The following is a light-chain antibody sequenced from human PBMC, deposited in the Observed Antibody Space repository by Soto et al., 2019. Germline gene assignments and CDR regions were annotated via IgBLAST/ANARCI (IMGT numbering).Light chain of an antibody. CDR2: EVS. J-gene: IGLJ3*02. V-gene: IGLV2-14*01. CDR3: SSYTSSSTRV. Sequence: QSALTRPASVSGSPGQSITISCTGTSSDVGGYNYVSWYQQHPGKAPKLMIYEVSNRPSEVSNRFSGSKSGNTASLTISGLQAEDEAHYYCSSYTSSSTRVFGGGTKVTVL. CDR1: SSDVGGYNY.